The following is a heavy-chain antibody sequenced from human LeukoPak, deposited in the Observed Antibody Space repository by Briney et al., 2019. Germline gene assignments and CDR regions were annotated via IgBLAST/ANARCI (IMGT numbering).Heavy chain of an antibody. Sequence: SQTLSLTCAVSGGSISSGGYSWSWIRQPPGKGLEWIGYIYHSGSTYYNPSLKSRVTISVDRSKNQFSLKLSSVTAADTAVYYCAGDTYYDFWSGYSTGAFDIWGQGTMVTVSS. V-gene: IGHV4-30-2*01. J-gene: IGHJ3*02. CDR2: IYHSGST. CDR1: GGSISSGGYS. CDR3: AGDTYYDFWSGYSTGAFDI. D-gene: IGHD3-3*01.